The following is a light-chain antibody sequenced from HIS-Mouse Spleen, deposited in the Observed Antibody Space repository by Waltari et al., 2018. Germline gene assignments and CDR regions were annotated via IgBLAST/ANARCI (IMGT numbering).Light chain of an antibody. V-gene: IGLV2-23*01. Sequence: QSALTQPASVSGSPGQSITISCTGTSRDVGSYNLVSWYQQHPGKAPKLMSYEGSKGPSGVSNRFAGSKSGNTASLTISGLQAEDEADYYCCSYAGSSTYWVFGGGTKLTVL. J-gene: IGLJ3*02. CDR3: CSYAGSSTYWV. CDR1: SRDVGSYNL. CDR2: EGS.